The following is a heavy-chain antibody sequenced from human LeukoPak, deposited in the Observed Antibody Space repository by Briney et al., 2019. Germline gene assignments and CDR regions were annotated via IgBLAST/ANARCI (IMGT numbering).Heavy chain of an antibody. V-gene: IGHV4-59*01. CDR3: ARAYPRQYCSGGSCYDY. CDR2: IYYSGST. D-gene: IGHD2-15*01. J-gene: IGHJ4*02. Sequence: PSETLSLTCTVSGGSISTYYWSWIRQPPGKGLEWTGYIYYSGSTNYNPSLKSRVTISVDTSKNQFSLKLSSVTAADTAVYYCARAYPRQYCSGGSCYDYWGQGTLVTVSS. CDR1: GGSISTYY.